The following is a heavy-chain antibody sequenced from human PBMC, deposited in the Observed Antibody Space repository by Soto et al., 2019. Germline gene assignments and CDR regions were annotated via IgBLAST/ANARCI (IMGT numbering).Heavy chain of an antibody. CDR3: ARQIYDSDTGPNFQYYFDS. CDR1: GYSFACYW. D-gene: IGHD3-22*01. CDR2: IDPSDSQT. Sequence: GESLKISCKGSGYSFACYWITCVRQKPGKGLEWMGRIDPSDSQTYYSPSFRGHVTISVTKSITTVFLQWSSLRASDTAMYYCARQIYDSDTGPNFQYYFDSWGQGTPVTVSS. J-gene: IGHJ4*02. V-gene: IGHV5-10-1*01.